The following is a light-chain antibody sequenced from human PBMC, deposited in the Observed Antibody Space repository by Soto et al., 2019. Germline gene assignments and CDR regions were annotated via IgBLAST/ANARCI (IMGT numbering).Light chain of an antibody. CDR3: VLYMGRGIVV. CDR2: STN. CDR1: SGSVSTNSY. Sequence: QAVVTQEPSFSVSPGGTVTLTCGLSSGSVSTNSYPSWYQQTPGQAPRTLIYSTNTRSSGVPDRFSGSILGNKAALTITGAQADDESNYYCVLYMGRGIVVFGGGTKLTVL. V-gene: IGLV8-61*01. J-gene: IGLJ3*02.